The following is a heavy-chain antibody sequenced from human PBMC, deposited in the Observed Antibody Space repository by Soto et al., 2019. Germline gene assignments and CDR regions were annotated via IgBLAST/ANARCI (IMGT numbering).Heavy chain of an antibody. CDR2: IIPIFGTA. CDR1: GGTFSSYA. J-gene: IGHJ6*02. CDR3: ARQFEVISYYYYGMDV. Sequence: VKVSCKASGGTFSSYAISWVRQAPGQGLEWMGGIIPIFGTANYAQKFQGRVTITADESTSTAYMELSSLRSEDTAVYYCARQFEVISYYYYGMDVWGQGTTVTVSS. D-gene: IGHD3-16*02. V-gene: IGHV1-69*01.